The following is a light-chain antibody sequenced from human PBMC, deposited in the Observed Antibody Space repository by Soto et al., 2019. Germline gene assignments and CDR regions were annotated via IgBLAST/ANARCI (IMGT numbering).Light chain of an antibody. CDR3: QSYDSSSI. CDR1: SSNIGAGYD. V-gene: IGLV1-40*01. J-gene: IGLJ2*01. Sequence: QAVVTQPPSVSGAPGQRVTISCTGSSSNIGAGYDVHWYQQLPGTAPKLLIYGNSNRPSGVPDRFSGSKSCTSASLAITGLQAEDEADYYCQSYDSSSIFGGGTKVTVL. CDR2: GNS.